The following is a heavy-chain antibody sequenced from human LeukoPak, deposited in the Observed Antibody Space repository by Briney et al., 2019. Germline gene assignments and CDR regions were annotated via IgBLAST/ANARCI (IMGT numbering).Heavy chain of an antibody. CDR1: GGTFSSYA. CDR2: IIPIFGTA. CDR3: AGRVVGAGGWFDP. V-gene: IGHV1-69*01. D-gene: IGHD1-26*01. Sequence: ASVKVSCKASGGTFSSYAISWVRQAPGQGLEWMGGIIPIFGTANYAQKFQGRVTITADESTSTAYMELSSLRSEDTAVYYCAGRVVGAGGWFDPWGQGTLVTVSS. J-gene: IGHJ5*02.